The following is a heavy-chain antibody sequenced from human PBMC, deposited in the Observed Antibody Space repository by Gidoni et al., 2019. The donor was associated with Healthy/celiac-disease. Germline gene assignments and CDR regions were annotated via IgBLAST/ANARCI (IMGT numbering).Heavy chain of an antibody. J-gene: IGHJ4*02. CDR3: ATGRREGVRYFDWLLFSY. D-gene: IGHD3-9*01. CDR2: FDPEDGET. Sequence: QVQLVQSGAEVKKPGASVKVSCKVSGYTLTELSRHWVRQAPGKGLEWMGGFDPEDGETIYAQKFQGRVTMTEDTSTDTAYMELSSLRSEDTAVYYCATGRREGVRYFDWLLFSYWGQGTLVTVSS. CDR1: GYTLTELS. V-gene: IGHV1-24*01.